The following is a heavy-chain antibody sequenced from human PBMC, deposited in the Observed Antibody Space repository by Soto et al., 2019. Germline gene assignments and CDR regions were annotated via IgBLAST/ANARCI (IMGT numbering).Heavy chain of an antibody. CDR3: EKKGAATGGGGSLDY. Sequence: EVQLVESGGVVVQPGGSLRLSCAASGFTFDDYTMHWVRQAPGKGLEWVSLISWDGGSTYYADSVKGRFTISRDNSKNSLYLQMNSLRTGDTAVYYGEKKGAATGGGGSLDYWGQGTLVTVSS. J-gene: IGHJ4*02. D-gene: IGHD6-25*01. V-gene: IGHV3-43*01. CDR1: GFTFDDYT. CDR2: ISWDGGST.